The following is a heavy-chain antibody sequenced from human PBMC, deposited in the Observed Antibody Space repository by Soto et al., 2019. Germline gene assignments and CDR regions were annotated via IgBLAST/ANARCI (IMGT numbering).Heavy chain of an antibody. J-gene: IGHJ4*02. CDR3: AMKRPATSPCDY. V-gene: IGHV3-23*04. CDR1: GITFSDYT. D-gene: IGHD4-17*01. CDR2: ISLYGVTT. Sequence: EVLLVESGGDLVQPGGSLRLSCAASGITFSDYTMTWVRQAPGKGLEWVSSISLYGVTTEYAGSVKGRFTISRDNSQNTVYLQLNSLRAEDTAIYYCAMKRPATSPCDYWGQGTLVNVSS.